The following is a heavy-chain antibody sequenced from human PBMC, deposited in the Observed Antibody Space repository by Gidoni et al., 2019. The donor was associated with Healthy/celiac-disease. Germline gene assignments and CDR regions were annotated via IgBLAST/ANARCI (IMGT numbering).Heavy chain of an antibody. CDR3: AREGGTWIQLRFYGMDV. V-gene: IGHV6-1*01. J-gene: IGHJ6*02. D-gene: IGHD5-18*01. CDR2: TYYRSKWYN. Sequence: QVQLQQSGPGLVKPSQPLSLTCAISGDSVSSNSPAWNWIRQSPSRGLEWLGRTYYRSKWYNDYAVSVKSRITINPDTSKNQFSLQLNSVTPEDTAVYYCAREGGTWIQLRFYGMDVWGQGTTVTVSS. CDR1: GDSVSSNSPA.